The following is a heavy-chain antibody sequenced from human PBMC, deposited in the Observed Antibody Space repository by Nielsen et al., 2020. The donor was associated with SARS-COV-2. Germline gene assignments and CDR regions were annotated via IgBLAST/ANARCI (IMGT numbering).Heavy chain of an antibody. D-gene: IGHD6-13*01. V-gene: IGHV4-30-2*01. J-gene: IGHJ4*02. CDR3: ARGGGTHLANIAAAGTPFDY. CDR2: IYHSGST. CDR1: GGSISSGGYS. Sequence: LSLTCAVSGGSISSGGYSWSWIRQPPGKGLEWIGYIYHSGSTYYNPSLKSRVTISVDRSKNQFSLKLSSVTAADTAVYYCARGGGTHLANIAAAGTPFDYWGQGTLVTVSS.